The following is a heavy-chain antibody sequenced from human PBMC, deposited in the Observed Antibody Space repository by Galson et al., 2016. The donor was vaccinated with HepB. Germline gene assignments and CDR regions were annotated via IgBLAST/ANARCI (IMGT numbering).Heavy chain of an antibody. J-gene: IGHJ6*02. CDR1: GYGFDTNG. Sequence: SVKVSCKASGYGFDTNGITWVRQAPGQGLEWLGWISAYNDVTNYAQKIQGRVTMTTDKSTNTAYMELRTLTSDDTAVYYCATLGGNSYYSLDVWGQGTTVIVSS. D-gene: IGHD2-21*02. V-gene: IGHV1-18*01. CDR2: ISAYNDVT. CDR3: ATLGGNSYYSLDV.